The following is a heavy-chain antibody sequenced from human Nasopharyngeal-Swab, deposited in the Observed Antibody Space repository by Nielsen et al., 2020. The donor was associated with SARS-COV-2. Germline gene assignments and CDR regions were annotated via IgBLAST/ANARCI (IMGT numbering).Heavy chain of an antibody. V-gene: IGHV3-33*01. J-gene: IGHJ6*02. D-gene: IGHD3-10*01. Sequence: GECLKISCAASGFTFSSYGMHWVSQAPGKGLEWVAVIWYDGSNKYYADSVKGRFTISRDNSKNTLYLQMNSLRAEDTAVYYCARGITMVQGVIITNYYYGMDVWGQGTTVTVSS. CDR2: IWYDGSNK. CDR1: GFTFSSYG. CDR3: ARGITMVQGVIITNYYYGMDV.